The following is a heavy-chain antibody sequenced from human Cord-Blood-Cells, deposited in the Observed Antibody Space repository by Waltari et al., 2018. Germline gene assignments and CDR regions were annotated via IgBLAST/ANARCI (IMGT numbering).Heavy chain of an antibody. V-gene: IGHV3-23*01. D-gene: IGHD6-13*01. CDR3: AKDGYSSSWYYFDY. CDR2: VRGSGGST. CDR1: GFTFSSYA. Sequence: EVQLLESGGGLVQPGGSLRLSCAASGFTFSSYAMSWVRQAPGKGLEWVSAVRGSGGSTYYADSVRGRFTSSRDNSKNTLYLQMNSLRAEDTAVYYCAKDGYSSSWYYFDYWGQGTLVTVSS. J-gene: IGHJ4*02.